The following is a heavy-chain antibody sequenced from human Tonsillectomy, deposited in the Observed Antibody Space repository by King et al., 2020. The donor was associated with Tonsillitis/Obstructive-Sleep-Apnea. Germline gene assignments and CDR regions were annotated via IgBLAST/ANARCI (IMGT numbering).Heavy chain of an antibody. CDR2: IYYSGST. D-gene: IGHD4-23*01. CDR1: GGSISSSSYY. Sequence: QLQESGTGLVKPSETLSLTCPVSGGSISSSSYYWGWIRQPPGKGLEWIGSIYYSGSTYYNPSLKSRVTISVDTSKNQFSLKLSSVTAADTAVYYCARHPSTTVVPFDYWGQGTLVTVSS. V-gene: IGHV4-39*01. CDR3: ARHPSTTVVPFDY. J-gene: IGHJ4*02.